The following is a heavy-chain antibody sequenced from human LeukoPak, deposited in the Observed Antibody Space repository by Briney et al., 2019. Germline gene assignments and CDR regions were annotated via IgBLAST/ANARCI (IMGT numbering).Heavy chain of an antibody. CDR3: ARDLLRVGYDITPPNWFDP. V-gene: IGHV4-4*07. J-gene: IGHJ5*02. CDR1: GGSISSYY. D-gene: IGHD3-9*01. Sequence: SETLSLTCTVSGGSISSYYWSWIRQPAGKGLEWIGRIYTSGSTNYNPSLKSRVTMSVDTSKNQFSLKLSSVTAADTAVYYCARDLLRVGYDITPPNWFDPWGQGTLVTVSS. CDR2: IYTSGST.